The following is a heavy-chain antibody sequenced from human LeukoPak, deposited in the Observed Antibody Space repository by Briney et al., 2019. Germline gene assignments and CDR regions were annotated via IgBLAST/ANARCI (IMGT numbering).Heavy chain of an antibody. V-gene: IGHV4-39*01. CDR2: FYYSVNT. CDR1: GGSVSSSSYY. CDR3: ARRSPDSRGNYSVDS. J-gene: IGHJ4*02. D-gene: IGHD3-22*01. Sequence: PSETLSLTCTVSGGSVSSSSYYWAWFRQPPGKGLEWIASFYYSVNTYYNPSLKNRVTISVDTSENRFSLSLSSVTAADTAVYYCARRSPDSRGNYSVDSWGRGTLVTVSS.